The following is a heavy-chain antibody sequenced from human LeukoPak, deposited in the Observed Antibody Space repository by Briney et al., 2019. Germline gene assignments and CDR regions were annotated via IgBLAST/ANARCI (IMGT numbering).Heavy chain of an antibody. V-gene: IGHV3-30*02. CDR2: IRNDGSDK. D-gene: IGHD5/OR15-5a*01. J-gene: IGHJ5*02. CDR3: ARGLRLLRNWFDP. Sequence: PGGSLRLSCAASGFIFSTYGMHWVRQAPGKGLEWVAFIRNDGSDKYYAVSVKGRFTISRDNAKNSLYLQMNSLRAEDTAVYYCARGLRLLRNWFDPWGQGTLVTVSS. CDR1: GFIFSTYG.